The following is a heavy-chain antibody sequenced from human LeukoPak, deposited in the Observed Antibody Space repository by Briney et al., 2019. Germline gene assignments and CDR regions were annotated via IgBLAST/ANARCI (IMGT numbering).Heavy chain of an antibody. J-gene: IGHJ6*03. D-gene: IGHD3-9*01. CDR3: ARQVRTGYDILTGRGYYYMDV. Sequence: GESLKISCKGSGYSFTSYWIGWVRQMPGEGLAWMGIIYPGDSDTRYSPSFQGQVTISADKSISTAYLQWSSLKASDTAMYYCARQVRTGYDILTGRGYYYMDVWGKGTTVTVSS. V-gene: IGHV5-51*01. CDR1: GYSFTSYW. CDR2: IYPGDSDT.